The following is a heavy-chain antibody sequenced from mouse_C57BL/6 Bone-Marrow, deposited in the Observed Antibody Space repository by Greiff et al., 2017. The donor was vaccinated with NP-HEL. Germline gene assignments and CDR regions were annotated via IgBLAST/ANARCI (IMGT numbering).Heavy chain of an antibody. CDR2: INPGSGGT. J-gene: IGHJ4*01. CDR3: ARKEKEYGNYVVRYAMDY. V-gene: IGHV1-54*01. D-gene: IGHD2-1*01. CDR1: GYAFTNYL. Sequence: VQLQQSGAELVRPGTSVKVSCKASGYAFTNYLIEWVKQRPGQGLEWIGVINPGSGGTNYNEKFKGKATLTADKSSSTAYMQLSSLTSEDSAVYFCARKEKEYGNYVVRYAMDYWGQGTSVTVSS.